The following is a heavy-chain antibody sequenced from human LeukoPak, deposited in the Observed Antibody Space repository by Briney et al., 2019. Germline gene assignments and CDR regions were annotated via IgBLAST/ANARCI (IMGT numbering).Heavy chain of an antibody. J-gene: IGHJ4*02. D-gene: IGHD3-3*01. CDR1: GLAFSTYW. Sequence: GGSLRLSCAASGLAFSTYWMDWVRQAPGKGLEWVGNINQDGSVKHYVDSVRGRLTISRDNARNSVYLQMSALRVEDTAVYYCTRDFVFWGQGSLVTASP. V-gene: IGHV3-7*01. CDR3: TRDFVF. CDR2: INQDGSVK.